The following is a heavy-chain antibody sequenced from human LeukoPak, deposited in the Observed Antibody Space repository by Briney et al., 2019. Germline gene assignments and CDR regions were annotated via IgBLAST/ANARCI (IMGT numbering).Heavy chain of an antibody. CDR1: GGSISSYY. CDR2: INHSGST. J-gene: IGHJ5*02. Sequence: SETLSLTCTVSGGSISSYYWSWIRQPPGKGLEWIGEINHSGSTNYNPSLKSRVTISVDTSKNQFSLKLSSVTAAGTAVYYCARLIRYSSSWYEGVDPWGQGTLVTVSS. CDR3: ARLIRYSSSWYEGVDP. D-gene: IGHD6-13*01. V-gene: IGHV4-34*01.